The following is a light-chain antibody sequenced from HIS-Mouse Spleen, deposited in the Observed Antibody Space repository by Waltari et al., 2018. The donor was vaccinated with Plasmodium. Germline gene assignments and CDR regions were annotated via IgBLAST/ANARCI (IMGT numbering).Light chain of an antibody. CDR1: QRVSSN. V-gene: IGKV3-15*01. Sequence: EIVMTQSPATLSVSPGARATLSCRASQRVSSNLAWYQQKPGQAPRLLIYSASTRATGIPARFSGSGSGTEFTLTISSLQSEDFAVDYCQQYNNWSFTFGPGTKVDIK. CDR3: QQYNNWSFT. J-gene: IGKJ3*01. CDR2: SAS.